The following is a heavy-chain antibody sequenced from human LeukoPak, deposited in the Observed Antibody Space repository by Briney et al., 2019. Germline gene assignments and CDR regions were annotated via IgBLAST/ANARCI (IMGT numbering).Heavy chain of an antibody. CDR1: GGSIISSDYH. J-gene: IGHJ3*02. Sequence: SETLSLTCTVSGGSIISSDYHWGWVRQPPGKGLEWIGTISYSGNTDYNPSLRSRVTISVDTSNNQFSLRLGSVTAADTAVYHCARHCCSGPARRVFDIWGQGTMVTVSS. CDR2: ISYSGNT. D-gene: IGHD2-15*01. V-gene: IGHV4-39*01. CDR3: ARHCCSGPARRVFDI.